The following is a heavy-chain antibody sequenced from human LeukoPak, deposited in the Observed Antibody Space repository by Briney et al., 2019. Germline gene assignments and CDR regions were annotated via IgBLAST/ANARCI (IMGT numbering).Heavy chain of an antibody. V-gene: IGHV4-38-2*02. CDR2: IYHSGST. CDR3: ARSLGIAAAWVY. J-gene: IGHJ4*02. D-gene: IGHD6-13*01. Sequence: PSQTLSLTCTVSGYSISSGYYWGWIRQPPGKGLEWIGSIYHSGSTYYNPSLKSRVTISVDTSKNQFSLKLSSVTAADTAVYYCARSLGIAAAWVYWGQGTLVTVSS. CDR1: GYSISSGYY.